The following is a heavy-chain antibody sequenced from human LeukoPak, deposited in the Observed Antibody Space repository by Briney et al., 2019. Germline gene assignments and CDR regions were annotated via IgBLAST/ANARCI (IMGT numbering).Heavy chain of an antibody. V-gene: IGHV1-8*01. CDR1: GYAFTSYD. CDR2: MSPKSGNT. D-gene: IGHD7-27*01. J-gene: IGHJ4*02. CDR3: VRTPPNWGADY. Sequence: ASVKVSCKASGYAFTSYDINWVRQATGQGLEWMGWMSPKSGNTGYAQKFQGRVTMTSNTAISTAYMELSSLRSEDTAVYYCVRTPPNWGADYWGQGTLVTVSS.